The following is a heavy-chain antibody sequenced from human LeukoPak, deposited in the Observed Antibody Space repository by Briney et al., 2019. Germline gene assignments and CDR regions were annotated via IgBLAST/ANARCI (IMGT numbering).Heavy chain of an antibody. Sequence: GGSLRLSCTASGFTFSSYGMHWVRQAPGKGLEWLTIIWYDGSDKYYADSVKGRFTISRDNSKNTLYLQMNSLRAEDTAVYYCGKDLGSTGNYLDRVDYWGQGTLVTVCS. V-gene: IGHV3-33*06. CDR1: GFTFSSYG. CDR3: GKDLGSTGNYLDRVDY. D-gene: IGHD3-22*01. CDR2: IWYDGSDK. J-gene: IGHJ4*01.